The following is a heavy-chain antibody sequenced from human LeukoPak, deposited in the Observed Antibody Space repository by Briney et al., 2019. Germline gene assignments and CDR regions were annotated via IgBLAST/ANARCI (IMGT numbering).Heavy chain of an antibody. CDR1: GGSISSYY. CDR3: ARETEVPGGRSWDF. CDR2: IHPSGTT. Sequence: SETLSLACTVSGGSISSYYWTWIRQPAGKGLEWIGRIHPSGTTNHNPSLKSRVIMSLDMSNNQFSLKVRSVTAADTAVYYCARETEVPGGRSWDFWGQGTLVTVSS. D-gene: IGHD6-19*01. V-gene: IGHV4-4*07. J-gene: IGHJ4*02.